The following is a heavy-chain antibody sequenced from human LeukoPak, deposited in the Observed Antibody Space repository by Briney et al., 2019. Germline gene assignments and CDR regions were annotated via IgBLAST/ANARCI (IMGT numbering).Heavy chain of an antibody. CDR2: IWYDGSNK. Sequence: GGSLRLSCAASGFTFNNYWMTWVRQGPGRGLEWVAVIWYDGSNKYYADSVKGRFTISRDNSKNTLYLQMNSLRAEDTAVYYCARVMYYDILTGYRGIDYWGQGTLVTVSS. CDR3: ARVMYYDILTGYRGIDY. D-gene: IGHD3-9*01. CDR1: GFTFNNYW. V-gene: IGHV3-33*08. J-gene: IGHJ4*02.